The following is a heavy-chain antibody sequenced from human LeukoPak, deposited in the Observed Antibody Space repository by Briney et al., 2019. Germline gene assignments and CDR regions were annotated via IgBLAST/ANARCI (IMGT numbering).Heavy chain of an antibody. V-gene: IGHV3-30*02. Sequence: PGGSLRLSCAASGFTFSSYGIHWVRQAPGKGLEWVAFIRYDGSNKYYADSVKGRFTISRDNSKNTLYLQMNSLRAEDTAVYYCAKVDSSGYYSFDYWGQGTLVTVSS. CDR2: IRYDGSNK. CDR1: GFTFSSYG. D-gene: IGHD3-22*01. J-gene: IGHJ4*02. CDR3: AKVDSSGYYSFDY.